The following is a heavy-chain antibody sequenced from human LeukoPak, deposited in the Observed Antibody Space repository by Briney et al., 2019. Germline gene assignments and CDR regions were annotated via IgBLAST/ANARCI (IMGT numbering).Heavy chain of an antibody. V-gene: IGHV1-18*01. Sequence: ASVKVSCKASGYTFTSYGITWVRQAPGQGLEWLGWISASNGNTNYAQKLQGRVTMTSDTSTSTAYMDLRSLTPDDTAFYYCARYPLSYTGNWHYFFDYWGQGTLLTVSS. CDR3: ARYPLSYTGNWHYFFDY. CDR1: GYTFTSYG. D-gene: IGHD1-7*01. J-gene: IGHJ4*02. CDR2: ISASNGNT.